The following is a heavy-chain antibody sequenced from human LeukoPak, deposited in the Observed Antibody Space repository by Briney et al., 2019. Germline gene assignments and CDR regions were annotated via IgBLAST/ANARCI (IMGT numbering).Heavy chain of an antibody. V-gene: IGHV3-48*01. D-gene: IGHD3-22*01. J-gene: IGHJ4*02. CDR2: ISSSSSTI. Sequence: GGSLRLSCAASGFTFSSYSMNWVRQAPGKGLEWVSYISSSSSTIYYADSVKGRFTISRDNAKNSLYLQMNSLRAEDTAVYYCAREIRSYYDSSGYNYFDYWGQGTLVTVSS. CDR1: GFTFSSYS. CDR3: AREIRSYYDSSGYNYFDY.